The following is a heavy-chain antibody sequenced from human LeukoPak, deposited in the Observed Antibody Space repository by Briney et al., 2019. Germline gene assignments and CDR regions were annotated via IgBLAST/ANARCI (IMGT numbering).Heavy chain of an antibody. J-gene: IGHJ4*02. CDR1: GYSISSGYY. CDR2: IYHSGST. Sequence: TSETLSLTCTVSGYSISSGYYWGWIRQPPGKGLEWIGSIYHSGSTYYNPSLKSRVTISVDTSKNQFSLKLSSVTAADTAVYHCARAYNDFWSGYYKGHYFDYWGQGTLVTVSS. V-gene: IGHV4-38-2*02. D-gene: IGHD3-3*01. CDR3: ARAYNDFWSGYYKGHYFDY.